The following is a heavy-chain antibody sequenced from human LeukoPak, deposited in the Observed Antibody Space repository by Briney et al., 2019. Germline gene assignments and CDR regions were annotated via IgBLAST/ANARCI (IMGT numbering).Heavy chain of an antibody. V-gene: IGHV4-59*01. CDR1: GGSINSYY. J-gene: IGHJ4*01. D-gene: IGHD2-8*01. CDR3: TSGGMVSGDF. CDR2: IYYSGST. Sequence: SETLSLTCTVSGGSINSYYWSWIRQPPGKGLEWIGYIYYSGSTSYNPSLNSRVTISRGTSKNQFSLNLRSVTAADTAVYYCTSGGMVSGDFWGHGTLVTVSS.